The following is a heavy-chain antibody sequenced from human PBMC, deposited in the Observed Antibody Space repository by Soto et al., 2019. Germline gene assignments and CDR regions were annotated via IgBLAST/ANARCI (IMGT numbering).Heavy chain of an antibody. Sequence: TLSLTCTVSGGSISSGGYYWSWIRQHPGKGLEWSGYIYYSGSTYYNPSLKSRVTISVDTSKNQFSLKLSSVTAADTAVYYCARQYIDYGSGSYYRPPYFDYWGQGTLVTVSS. J-gene: IGHJ4*02. CDR3: ARQYIDYGSGSYYRPPYFDY. D-gene: IGHD3-10*01. CDR2: IYYSGST. V-gene: IGHV4-31*03. CDR1: GGSISSGGYY.